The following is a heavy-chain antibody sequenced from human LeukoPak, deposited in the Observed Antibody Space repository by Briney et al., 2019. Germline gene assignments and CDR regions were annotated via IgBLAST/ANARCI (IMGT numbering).Heavy chain of an antibody. CDR2: IYYSGST. Sequence: PSETLSLTCTVSGGSISSYYWSWIRQPPGKGLEWIGYIYYSGSTNYNPSLKSRVTISVDTSKNQFSLKLSSVTAGDTAVYYCARHEHRSGWYGGHDAFDIWGQGTMVTVSS. J-gene: IGHJ3*02. D-gene: IGHD6-19*01. CDR3: ARHEHRSGWYGGHDAFDI. V-gene: IGHV4-59*08. CDR1: GGSISSYY.